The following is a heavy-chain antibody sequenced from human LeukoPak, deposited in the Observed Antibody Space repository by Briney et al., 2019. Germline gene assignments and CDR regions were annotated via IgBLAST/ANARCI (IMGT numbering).Heavy chain of an antibody. V-gene: IGHV1-46*01. CDR1: GYTFSRYY. J-gene: IGHJ4*02. Sequence: ASVKLSCKASGYTFSRYYMHWVRQPPGQGLEWMGIINPSGDTTDSAQTFPGRVTITSDTSTSTVYMELNSLRCEDTAVYYCERSASGYYYYFDYWGQGTLVSVSS. CDR3: ERSASGYYYYFDY. D-gene: IGHD3-22*01. CDR2: INPSGDTT.